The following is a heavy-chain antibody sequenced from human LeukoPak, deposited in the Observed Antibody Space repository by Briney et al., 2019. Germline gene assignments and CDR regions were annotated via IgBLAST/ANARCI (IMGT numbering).Heavy chain of an antibody. CDR3: ARGEDSSSWYDYYGMDV. V-gene: IGHV4-4*07. J-gene: IGHJ6*02. Sequence: PSETLSLTCTVSGGSISSYYWSWIRQPAGKGLEWIGRIYTSGSTNYNPSLKSRVTMSVDTSKNQFSLKLSSATAADTAVYYCARGEDSSSWYDYYGMDVWGQGTTVTVSS. CDR1: GGSISSYY. CDR2: IYTSGST. D-gene: IGHD6-13*01.